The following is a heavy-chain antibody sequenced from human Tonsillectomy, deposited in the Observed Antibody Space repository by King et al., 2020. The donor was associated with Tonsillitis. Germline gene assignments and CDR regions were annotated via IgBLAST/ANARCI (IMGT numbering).Heavy chain of an antibody. CDR3: ARGRGYSGPDDY. CDR2: MNPNSGNT. J-gene: IGHJ4*02. V-gene: IGHV1-8*01. Sequence: VQLVESGAEVKKPGASVKVSCKASGYTFTNYDNNWVRQATGQGLEWMGWMNPNSGNTDYAQKFQGRVTMTRNTSISTAYMELSSLKSEDTAVYYCARGRGYSGPDDYWGQGTLITVSS. D-gene: IGHD5-12*01. CDR1: GYTFTNYD.